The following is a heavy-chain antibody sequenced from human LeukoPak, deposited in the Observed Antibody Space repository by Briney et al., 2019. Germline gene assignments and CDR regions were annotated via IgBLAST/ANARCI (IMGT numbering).Heavy chain of an antibody. J-gene: IGHJ6*02. CDR3: ARGGRDYGMDV. CDR1: GFTFRSHA. CDR2: IYENGGTT. V-gene: IGHV3-23*01. Sequence: PGGSLRLSCVGSGFTFRSHAMSWVRQAPEKGLEFVSGIYENGGTTYYADSVKGRFTISRDNSKNTLYLQMNSLRAEDTAVYYCARGGRDYGMDVWGQGTTVTVSS.